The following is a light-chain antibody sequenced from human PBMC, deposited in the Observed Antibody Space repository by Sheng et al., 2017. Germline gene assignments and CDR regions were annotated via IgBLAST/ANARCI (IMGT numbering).Light chain of an antibody. J-gene: IGKJ4*01. V-gene: IGKV3-15*01. CDR3: QHYGRWPPT. Sequence: EIVMTQSPATLSVSPGEGVTLSCRASQSVGSTVAWYQQRPGQAPRLLIYGVSTRASGIPARFRGSGSGTEFTLTISSLQSEDLAIYYCQHYGRWPPTFGGGTKMEIK. CDR1: QSVGST. CDR2: GVS.